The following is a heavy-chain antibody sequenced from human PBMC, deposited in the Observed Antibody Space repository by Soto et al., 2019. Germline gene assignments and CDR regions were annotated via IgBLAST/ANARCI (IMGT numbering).Heavy chain of an antibody. CDR3: ARGALGYCSGGSCRSYYYYGMDV. J-gene: IGHJ6*02. D-gene: IGHD2-15*01. CDR1: GGTFSSYA. V-gene: IGHV1-69*01. Sequence: QVQLVQSGAEVKKPGSSVKVSCKASGGTFSSYAISWVRQAPGQGLEWMGGIIPIFGTANYAQKFQGRVTITADESTSTAYMALSSLRSEDTAVYYCARGALGYCSGGSCRSYYYYGMDVWGQGTTVTVSS. CDR2: IIPIFGTA.